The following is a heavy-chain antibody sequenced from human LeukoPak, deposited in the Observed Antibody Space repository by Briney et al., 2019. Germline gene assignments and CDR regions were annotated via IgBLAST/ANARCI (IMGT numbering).Heavy chain of an antibody. J-gene: IGHJ4*02. CDR1: GYRFSTYY. CDR3: ATLEDDYGGNSPLDS. Sequence: GESLKISCKGSGYRFSTYYIAWVRQMPGKGLEWMGIIYPGDSDARYSPSFQGQVTISADKSIATAYLHWSSLKASDTAMYYCATLEDDYGGNSPLDSWGQGTLVTVSS. V-gene: IGHV5-51*01. CDR2: IYPGDSDA. D-gene: IGHD4-23*01.